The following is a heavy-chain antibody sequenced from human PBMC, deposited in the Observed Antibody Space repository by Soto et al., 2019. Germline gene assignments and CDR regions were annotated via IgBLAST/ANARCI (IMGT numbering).Heavy chain of an antibody. CDR2: ISWDGGST. V-gene: IGHV3-43*01. CDR1: GFTFDDYT. J-gene: IGHJ6*02. D-gene: IGHD6-19*01. Sequence: GGSLNLSCAASGFTFDDYTMHWVRQAPGKGLEWVSLISWDGGSTYYADSVKGRFTISRDNSKNSLYLQMNSLRTEDTALYYCAKDMARGWYAMDVWGQGTTVTVSS. CDR3: AKDMARGWYAMDV.